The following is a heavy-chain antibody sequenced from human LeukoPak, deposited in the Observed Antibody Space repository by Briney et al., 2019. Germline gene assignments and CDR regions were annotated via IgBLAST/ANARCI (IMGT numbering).Heavy chain of an antibody. Sequence: PSETLSLTCTVSGVSISSYYWSWIRQPPGKGLEWIGYIYYSGSTNYNPSLKSRVTISVDTSKNQFSLKLSSVTAADTAVYYCARVGATGYFDYWGQGTLVTVSS. V-gene: IGHV4-59*01. D-gene: IGHD1-26*01. CDR1: GVSISSYY. CDR2: IYYSGST. J-gene: IGHJ4*02. CDR3: ARVGATGYFDY.